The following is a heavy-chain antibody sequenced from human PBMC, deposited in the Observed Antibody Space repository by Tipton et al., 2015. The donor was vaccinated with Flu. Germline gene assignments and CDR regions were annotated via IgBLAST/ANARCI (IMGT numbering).Heavy chain of an antibody. CDR1: GFAFSSYW. CDR3: ARGFIRLCDY. D-gene: IGHD3-16*01. Sequence: SLRLSCAASGFAFSSYWVLWVRQAPGKGLEWVANINEDGSTTYYLGSVRGRFTISRDNARNSLYLQIDSLRAEDTAVYYCARGFIRLCDYWGQGTLVTVSS. V-gene: IGHV3-7*01. CDR2: INEDGSTT. J-gene: IGHJ4*02.